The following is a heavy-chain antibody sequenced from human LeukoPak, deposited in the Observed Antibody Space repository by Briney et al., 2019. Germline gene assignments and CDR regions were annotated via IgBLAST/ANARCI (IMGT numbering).Heavy chain of an antibody. Sequence: ASVKVSCKASGYTFTSYGFTWVRQAPGQGLEWMGWISTYNGNTNYEQKFQGRVTMTTDTSTSTAYMELRSLRSDDTPVYYCARAGNPFYYSYMEVWGKGPTVTVSS. D-gene: IGHD4-23*01. J-gene: IGHJ6*03. CDR3: ARAGNPFYYSYMEV. CDR1: GYTFTSYG. CDR2: ISTYNGNT. V-gene: IGHV1-18*01.